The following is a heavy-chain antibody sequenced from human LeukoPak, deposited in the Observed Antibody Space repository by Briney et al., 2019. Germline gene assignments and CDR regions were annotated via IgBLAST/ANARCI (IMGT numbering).Heavy chain of an antibody. CDR2: ISYDGSNK. V-gene: IGHV3-30-3*01. CDR3: ARGSNTDIVVVPAAIGAFDY. D-gene: IGHD2-2*02. CDR1: GFTFSSTW. Sequence: GGSLRLSCAASGFTFSSTWMSWVRQAPGKGLEWVAVISYDGSNKYYADSVKGRFTISRDNSKNTLYLQMNSLRAEDTAVYYCARGSNTDIVVVPAAIGAFDYWGQGTLVTVSS. J-gene: IGHJ4*02.